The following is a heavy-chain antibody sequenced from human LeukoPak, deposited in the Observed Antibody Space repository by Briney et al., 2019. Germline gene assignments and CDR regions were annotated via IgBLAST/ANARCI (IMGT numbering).Heavy chain of an antibody. J-gene: IGHJ4*02. Sequence: GGSLRLSCAASGFNFYNFWMTWVRQAPGKGLEWVANIKQDGSEKYCADSVKGRFTISRDNAKNLLSLQINSLRADDTAVYYCVRDSGSRSSGLFDSWGQGTLVTVSS. CDR2: IKQDGSEK. CDR3: VRDSGSRSSGLFDS. D-gene: IGHD2-15*01. V-gene: IGHV3-7*01. CDR1: GFNFYNFW.